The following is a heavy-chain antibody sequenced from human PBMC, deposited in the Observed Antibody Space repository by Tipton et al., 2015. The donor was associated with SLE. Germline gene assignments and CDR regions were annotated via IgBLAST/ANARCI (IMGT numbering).Heavy chain of an antibody. Sequence: QLVQSGPEGKKPGASVKVSCKASGYTFTSYGISWVRQAPGQGLEWMGWISAYNGNTNYAQKLQGRVTMTTDTSTSTAYMELRSLRSDGTAVYYWARSGFGGVIANFFDYWGQGTLVTVSS. D-gene: IGHD3-16*02. J-gene: IGHJ4*02. V-gene: IGHV1-18*01. CDR3: ARSGFGGVIANFFDY. CDR2: ISAYNGNT. CDR1: GYTFTSYG.